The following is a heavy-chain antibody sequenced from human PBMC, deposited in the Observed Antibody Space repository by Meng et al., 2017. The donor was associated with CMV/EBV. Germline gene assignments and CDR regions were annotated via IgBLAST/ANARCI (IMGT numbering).Heavy chain of an antibody. CDR1: GFTFSSYS. J-gene: IGHJ4*02. V-gene: IGHV3-21*01. Sequence: GESLKISCAASGFTFSSYSMNWVRQAPGKGLEWVSSISSSSSYIYYADSVKGRFTISRDNAKNSLYLQMNSLRAQDTAVYYCAIDPRMYYFDYWGQGTLVTVSS. CDR3: AIDPRMYYFDY. CDR2: ISSSSSYI. D-gene: IGHD1-14*01.